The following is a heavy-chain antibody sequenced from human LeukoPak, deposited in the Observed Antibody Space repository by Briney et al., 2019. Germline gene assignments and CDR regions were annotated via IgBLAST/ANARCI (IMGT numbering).Heavy chain of an antibody. D-gene: IGHD2-15*01. CDR3: ATTPVSDAFDI. CDR2: IYYSGST. V-gene: IGHV4-39*01. CDR1: GGSISSSSYY. J-gene: IGHJ3*02. Sequence: SETLSLTCTVSGGSISSSSYYWGWIRQPPGKGLEWIGSIYYSGSTYYNPPLKSRVTISVDTSKNQFSLKLSSVTAADTAVYYCATTPVSDAFDIWGQGTMVTVSS.